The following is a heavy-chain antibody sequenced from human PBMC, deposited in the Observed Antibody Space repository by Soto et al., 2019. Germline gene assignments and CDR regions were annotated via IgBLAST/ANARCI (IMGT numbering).Heavy chain of an antibody. D-gene: IGHD4-4*01. J-gene: IGHJ5*02. Sequence: SETLSLTCTVSGGSIDSGDYYWSWIRKPPGKGLEWIVYVYYSGTTNYNPFLKSRVTLSLDNSKNHFSLKMNSVTAADTAVHHPARDAIAPPNYFDPSRQGTLVTVSS. CDR3: ARDAIAPPNYFDP. V-gene: IGHV4-61*08. CDR1: GGSIDSGDYY. CDR2: VYYSGTT.